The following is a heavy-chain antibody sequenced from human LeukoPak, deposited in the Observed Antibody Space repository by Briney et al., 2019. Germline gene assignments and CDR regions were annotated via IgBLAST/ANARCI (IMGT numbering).Heavy chain of an antibody. J-gene: IGHJ3*02. CDR2: IYPGDSDT. Sequence: GESLHISCKCSGYSFTSYWIGGVRQMPGEGLEWMGIIYPGDSDTSYSPSFQGQVTISADKSISTAYLQWSRLKATDTAMYYCARRDAYAFDICGEGKMVTVSS. CDR3: ARRDAYAFDI. V-gene: IGHV5-51*01. CDR1: GYSFTSYW. D-gene: IGHD5-24*01.